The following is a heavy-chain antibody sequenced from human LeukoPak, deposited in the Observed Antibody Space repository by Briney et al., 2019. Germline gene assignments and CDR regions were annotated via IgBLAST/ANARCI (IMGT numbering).Heavy chain of an antibody. CDR2: IIPIFGTA. V-gene: IGHV1-69*13. Sequence: GASVKVSCKASGYTFTGYYMHWVRQAPGQGLEWMGGIIPIFGTANYAQKFQGRVTITADESTSTAYMELSSLRSEDTAVYYCARDLASITMVRGVQPYYYYGMDVWGQGTTVTVSS. CDR3: ARDLASITMVRGVQPYYYYGMDV. CDR1: GYTFTGYY. D-gene: IGHD3-10*01. J-gene: IGHJ6*02.